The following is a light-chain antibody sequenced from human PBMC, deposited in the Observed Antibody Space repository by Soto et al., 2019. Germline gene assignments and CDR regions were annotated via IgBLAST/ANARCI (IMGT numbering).Light chain of an antibody. Sequence: IQMTQSPSTLSGSVGDRVTITCRASQTISSWLAWYQQKPGKAPKLLIYKASTLKSGVPSRFSGSGSGTEFTLTISSLQPDDFATYYCQQYGSSPPTFGQGTKVDIK. J-gene: IGKJ1*01. V-gene: IGKV1-5*03. CDR1: QTISSW. CDR2: KAS. CDR3: QQYGSSPPT.